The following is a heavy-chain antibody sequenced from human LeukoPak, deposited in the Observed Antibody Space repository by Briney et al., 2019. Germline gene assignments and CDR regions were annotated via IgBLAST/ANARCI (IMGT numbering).Heavy chain of an antibody. Sequence: GGSLRLSCAASGFTFSSYAMTWVRQAPRKGLQWVSAVSGSGAHTYYADSVKGRFTISRDNAKNSLYLQMNSLRAEDTAVYYCARDARDTIFGVVITTSGWFDPWGQGTLVTVSS. D-gene: IGHD3-3*01. CDR1: GFTFSSYA. V-gene: IGHV3-23*01. J-gene: IGHJ5*02. CDR3: ARDARDTIFGVVITTSGWFDP. CDR2: VSGSGAHT.